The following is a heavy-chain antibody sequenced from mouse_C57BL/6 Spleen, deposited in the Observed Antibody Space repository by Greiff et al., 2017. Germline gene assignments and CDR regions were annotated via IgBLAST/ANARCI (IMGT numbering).Heavy chain of an antibody. V-gene: IGHV1-53*01. CDR2: INPSNGGT. J-gene: IGHJ2*01. CDR1: GYTFTSYW. CDR3: AREWPGWLFDY. D-gene: IGHD2-3*01. Sequence: VQLQQPGTELVKPGASVKLSCKASGYTFTSYWMHWVKQRPGPGLEWIGNINPSNGGTNYNEKFKSKATLTVDKSSSTAYMLLSSLTSEDSAVYYCAREWPGWLFDYWGQGTTLTVSS.